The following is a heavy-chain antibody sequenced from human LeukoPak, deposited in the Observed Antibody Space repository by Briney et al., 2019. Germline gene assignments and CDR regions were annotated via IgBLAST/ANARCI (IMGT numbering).Heavy chain of an antibody. J-gene: IGHJ4*02. CDR3: ARSFNGDPPDFDY. D-gene: IGHD4-17*01. CDR1: GITFSDHD. CDR2: TKNKGNGFTR. V-gene: IGHV3-72*01. Sequence: PGGSLRLSCAVSGITFSDHDMDWVRQAPGKGLEWCGRTKNKGNGFTREYAASVKGRFTISRDNSKNTLYLQMNSLRAEDTAVYYCARSFNGDPPDFDYWGQGTLVTVSS.